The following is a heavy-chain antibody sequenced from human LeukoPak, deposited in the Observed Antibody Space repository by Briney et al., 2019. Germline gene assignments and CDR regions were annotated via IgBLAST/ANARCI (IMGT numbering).Heavy chain of an antibody. CDR1: EFTFSSYW. V-gene: IGHV3-7*01. J-gene: IGHJ4*02. CDR2: IKQDGSEK. CDR3: ARKRDYYDSSGYYYVWDY. D-gene: IGHD3-22*01. Sequence: GGSLRLSCAASEFTFSSYWMSWVRQAPGKGLEWVANIKQDGSEKYYVDSVKGRFTISRNNAKNSLYLQMNSLRAEDTAVYYCARKRDYYDSSGYYYVWDYWGQGTLVTVSS.